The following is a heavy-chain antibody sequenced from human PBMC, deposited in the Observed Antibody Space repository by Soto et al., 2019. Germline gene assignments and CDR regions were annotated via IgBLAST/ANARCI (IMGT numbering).Heavy chain of an antibody. V-gene: IGHV3-48*03. CDR2: ISSSGSTI. CDR3: ASHTYYDFWSGPYYYYGMDV. D-gene: IGHD3-3*01. Sequence: GGSLRLSCAASGFTFSSYEMNWVRQAPGKGLEWVSYISSSGSTIYYADSVKGRFTISRDNAKNSLYLQMNSLRAEDAAVYYCASHTYYDFWSGPYYYYGMDVCGQGPTVTVYS. CDR1: GFTFSSYE. J-gene: IGHJ6*02.